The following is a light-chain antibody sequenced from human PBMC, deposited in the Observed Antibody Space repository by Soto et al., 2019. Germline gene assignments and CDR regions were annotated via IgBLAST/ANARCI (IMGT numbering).Light chain of an antibody. V-gene: IGKV3-11*01. CDR1: QSISSY. CDR3: HQRSTWPFT. J-gene: IGKJ3*01. CDR2: DAS. Sequence: EIVLTQSPATLSLSPGERATLSCRASQSISSYLAWYQQKPDQAPRLLIYDASNRATGIPARFSGGGSGTDFTLTISSLEPEYFAVYYCHQRSTWPFTFGPGTKVDIK.